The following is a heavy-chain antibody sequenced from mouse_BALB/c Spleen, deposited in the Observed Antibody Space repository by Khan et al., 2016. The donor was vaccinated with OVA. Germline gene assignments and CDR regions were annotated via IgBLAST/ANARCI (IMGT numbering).Heavy chain of an antibody. V-gene: IGHV1-80*01. D-gene: IGHD2-3*01. CDR3: AREGYDGYYRAWFAY. CDR1: GYAFSNYW. J-gene: IGHJ3*01. Sequence: QVQLQQPGAELVRPGSSVKISCKASGYAFSNYWMNWVKQRPGQGLEWIGQIYPGDGNTNYNGKFKGKATLTADKSSSTAYMQLSSLTSEDSAVYFCAREGYDGYYRAWFAYWGQGTLVTVSA. CDR2: IYPGDGNT.